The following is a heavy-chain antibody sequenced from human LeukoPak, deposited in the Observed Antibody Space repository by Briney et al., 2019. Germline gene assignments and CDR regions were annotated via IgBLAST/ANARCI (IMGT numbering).Heavy chain of an antibody. Sequence: GGSLRLSCAASGFTFSDYYMSWIRQAPGKGLEWVSYISKSGSTIHYADSVKGRFTISRDNAKNSLYLQMNSLRAEDTAVYYCARVYRSGGSIDYWGQGTLVTVSS. V-gene: IGHV3-11*04. CDR2: ISKSGSTI. J-gene: IGHJ4*02. CDR1: GFTFSDYY. D-gene: IGHD2-15*01. CDR3: ARVYRSGGSIDY.